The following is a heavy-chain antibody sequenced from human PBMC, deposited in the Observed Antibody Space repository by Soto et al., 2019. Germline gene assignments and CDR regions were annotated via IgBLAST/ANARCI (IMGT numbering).Heavy chain of an antibody. V-gene: IGHV4-4*07. CDR3: ARDRTMIPLVCAP. J-gene: IGHJ5*02. D-gene: IGHD3-22*01. CDR1: GGSTSSYD. CDR2: IYTSGST. Sequence: WENPALTCTASGGSTSSYDWTWIRQPAGNGLEWIGRIYTSGSTNYNPSLKSRVTMSVDTSKNQFSLKLSSVTAADTAVCYCARDRTMIPLVCAPWGHGTLVTVS.